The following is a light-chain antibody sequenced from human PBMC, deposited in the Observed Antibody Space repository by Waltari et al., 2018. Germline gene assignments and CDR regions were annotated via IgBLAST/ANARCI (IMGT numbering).Light chain of an antibody. CDR3: QQYMNWPRT. V-gene: IGKV3-15*01. CDR2: GAS. Sequence: EIVMTQSPATLSVSPGERATLSCRAGQNVYTNLTWYQQKPGPAPRLLIYGASPRATDIPARFSGRGSGTEFTLTISSLESEDFAIFYCQQYMNWPRTFGQGTKVEIK. J-gene: IGKJ1*01. CDR1: QNVYTN.